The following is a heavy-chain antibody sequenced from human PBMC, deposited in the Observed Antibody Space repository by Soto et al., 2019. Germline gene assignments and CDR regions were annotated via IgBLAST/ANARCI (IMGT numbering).Heavy chain of an antibody. V-gene: IGHV1-2*02. CDR1: GYSFTGYY. CDR3: ARDGTGAFSLGSRIKTDKNWFDP. D-gene: IGHD3-10*01. Sequence: ASVKVSCKSSGYSFTGYYMHWVRQAPGQGLEWMGWINPNSGGTNYAQKFQGRVTMTMDTSISTAYMELSRLRSDDTAVYYCARDGTGAFSLGSRIKTDKNWFDPWGQGTLVTVYS. CDR2: INPNSGGT. J-gene: IGHJ5*02.